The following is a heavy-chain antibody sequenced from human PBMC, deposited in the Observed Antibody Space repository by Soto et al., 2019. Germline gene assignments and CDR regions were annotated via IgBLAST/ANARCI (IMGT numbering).Heavy chain of an antibody. J-gene: IGHJ5*02. CDR3: ARHEHFWSGYYTETAAKPDNWFDP. CDR2: IYYSGST. CDR1: GGSISSSSYY. V-gene: IGHV4-39*01. Sequence: SETLSLTCTVSGGSISSSSYYWGWIHQPPGKGLEWIGSIYYSGSTYYNPSLKSRVTISVDTSKNQFSLKLSSVTAADTAVYYCARHEHFWSGYYTETAAKPDNWFDPWGQGTLVTVSS. D-gene: IGHD3-3*02.